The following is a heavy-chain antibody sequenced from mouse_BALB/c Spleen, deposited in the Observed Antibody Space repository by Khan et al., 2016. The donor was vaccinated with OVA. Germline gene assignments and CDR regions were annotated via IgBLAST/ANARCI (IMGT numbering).Heavy chain of an antibody. J-gene: IGHJ4*01. CDR2: IYPGAGST. CDR1: GYTFTSYD. Sequence: QVQLQQSGPELVKPGALVKISCKASGYTFTSYDINWVRQRPGQGHEWIGWIYPGAGSTEDNEKCKGKATLTADKSSSTAYMQLSSLTSETSAVYFCAREGLRGVAMYYWGQRTSVTVSS. V-gene: IGHV1S56*01. D-gene: IGHD2-4*01. CDR3: AREGLRGVAMYY.